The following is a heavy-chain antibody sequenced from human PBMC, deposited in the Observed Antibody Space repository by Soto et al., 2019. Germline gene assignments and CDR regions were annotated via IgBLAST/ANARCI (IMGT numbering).Heavy chain of an antibody. Sequence: GGSLRLSCAASGFTFSRYSMNWVRQAPGKGLEWVSVISGSGGDIYYADSERGRFTISRDNAKNTLFLQMTSLRTADTAVYYCARDGAGASYHPWGQGTLVTVSS. D-gene: IGHD1-26*01. V-gene: IGHV3-21*01. CDR2: ISGSGGDI. CDR1: GFTFSRYS. J-gene: IGHJ5*02. CDR3: ARDGAGASYHP.